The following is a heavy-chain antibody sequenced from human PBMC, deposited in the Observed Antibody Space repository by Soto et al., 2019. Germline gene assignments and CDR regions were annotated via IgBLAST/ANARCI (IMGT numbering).Heavy chain of an antibody. J-gene: IGHJ4*02. V-gene: IGHV3-23*01. Sequence: EVQLLESGGGLVQPGGSLRLSCAASGITISNYPMSWVRQAPGKGLDWVSGISGSGDRTYYADSAKRRFTISKDISRNSLSLQRDSLGVEDTAVYFCEKDDGGYPSTAPHWGQGTLVTVSS. CDR2: ISGSGDRT. CDR3: EKDDGGYPSTAPH. CDR1: GITISNYP. D-gene: IGHD3-22*01.